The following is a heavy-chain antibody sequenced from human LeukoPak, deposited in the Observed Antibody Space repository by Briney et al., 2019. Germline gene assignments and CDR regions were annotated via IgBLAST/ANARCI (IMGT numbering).Heavy chain of an antibody. CDR2: IRFTGSYI. Sequence: GGSLRLSCVASGFTFSHYSMNWVRQAPGKGLEWVSSIRFTGSYIYYADSVKGRFTISRDDAKNLLSLQMISLRAEDTAVYYCTRVGYIDEGIDYWGQGTLVTVSS. D-gene: IGHD5-24*01. V-gene: IGHV3-21*01. CDR3: TRVGYIDEGIDY. CDR1: GFTFSHYS. J-gene: IGHJ4*02.